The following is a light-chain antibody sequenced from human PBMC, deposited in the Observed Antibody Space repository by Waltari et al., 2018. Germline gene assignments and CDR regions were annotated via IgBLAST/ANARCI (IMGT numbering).Light chain of an antibody. CDR3: CSYAGSYTVV. CDR2: DVS. CDR1: TSDVVGYNY. V-gene: IGLV2-11*01. Sequence: QSALTQPRTVSGPPGQSVTISCTGPTSDVVGYNYSSWSQQHPGKAPKLMIYDVSKRPSGVPDRFSGSKSGNTASLTISGLQAEDEADYYCCSYAGSYTVVFGGGTKLTVL. J-gene: IGLJ2*01.